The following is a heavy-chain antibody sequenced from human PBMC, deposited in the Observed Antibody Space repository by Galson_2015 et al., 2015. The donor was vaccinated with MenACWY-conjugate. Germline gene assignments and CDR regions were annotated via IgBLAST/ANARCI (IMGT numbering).Heavy chain of an antibody. CDR1: GFTFSNYW. CDR2: IKQDRSEK. V-gene: IGHV3-7*03. Sequence: SLRLSCAASGFTFSNYWMSWVRQAPGKGLEWVANIKQDRSEKYYVDSGKGRVTISGDNAKNSLYLQMNNLRADDRAVYYCTRSSYYDFSLGYWGQGTLVTVSS. J-gene: IGHJ4*02. D-gene: IGHD3-3*01. CDR3: TRSSYYDFSLGY.